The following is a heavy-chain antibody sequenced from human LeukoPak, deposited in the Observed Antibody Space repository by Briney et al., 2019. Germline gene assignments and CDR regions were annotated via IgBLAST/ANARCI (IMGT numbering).Heavy chain of an antibody. D-gene: IGHD2-21*01. Sequence: GGSLRLSCAASGFTFSSYGMHWVRQAPGKGLEWVAFIRYDGSNKYYADSVKGRFTISRDNSKNTLYLQMNSLRAEDTAVYYCAKPAYCGGDCYWAEYFQHWGQGTLVTVSS. CDR1: GFTFSSYG. V-gene: IGHV3-30*02. J-gene: IGHJ1*01. CDR2: IRYDGSNK. CDR3: AKPAYCGGDCYWAEYFQH.